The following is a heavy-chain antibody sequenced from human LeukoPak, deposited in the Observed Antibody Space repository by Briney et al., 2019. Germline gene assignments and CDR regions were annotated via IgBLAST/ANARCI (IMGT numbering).Heavy chain of an antibody. CDR3: AGEDNYDDYYFDD. CDR2: ISSSGSTI. CDR1: GFTFNYYG. V-gene: IGHV3-48*03. J-gene: IGHJ4*02. Sequence: PGGSLRLSCAGSGFTFNYYGFNWVRQAPGKGLEWVSHISSSGSTIFYADSVKGRFTISRDNAKNSVFLQMSSLRAEDTAIYYCAGEDNYDDYYFDDWGQGTLVTVSS. D-gene: IGHD3-3*01.